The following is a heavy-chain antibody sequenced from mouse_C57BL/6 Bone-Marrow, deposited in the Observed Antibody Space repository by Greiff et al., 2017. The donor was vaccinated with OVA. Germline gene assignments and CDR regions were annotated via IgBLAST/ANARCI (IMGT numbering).Heavy chain of an antibody. CDR3: TRERWLIGFAY. V-gene: IGHV1-50*01. CDR1: GYTFTSYW. J-gene: IGHJ3*01. Sequence: QVQLQQPGAELVKPGASVKLSCKASGYTFTSYWMQWVKQRPGQGLEWIGEIDPSDSYTNYNQKFKGKATLTVDTSSSTAYMQLSSLTSEDSAVYYCTRERWLIGFAYWGQGTLVTVSA. CDR2: IDPSDSYT. D-gene: IGHD2-3*01.